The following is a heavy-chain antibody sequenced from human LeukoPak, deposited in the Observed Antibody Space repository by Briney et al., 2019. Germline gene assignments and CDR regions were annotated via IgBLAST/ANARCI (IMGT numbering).Heavy chain of an antibody. CDR2: FYPEDGET. Sequence: GASVTVSCKVSGYTLTELSMHWVRQAPGNGLEWLGVFYPEDGETIYAQKFQGRVTMTEDTSTDTAYMELSSLRSDDTAVYYCATNRRSDSNYWSGPAYWGQGTLVTVSS. CDR1: GYTLTELS. D-gene: IGHD2-8*02. CDR3: ATNRRSDSNYWSGPAY. V-gene: IGHV1-24*01. J-gene: IGHJ4*02.